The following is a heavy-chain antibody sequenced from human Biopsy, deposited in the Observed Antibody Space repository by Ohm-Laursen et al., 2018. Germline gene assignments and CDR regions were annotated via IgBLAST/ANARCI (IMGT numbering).Heavy chain of an antibody. J-gene: IGHJ5*02. Sequence: GASVKVSCKGSGGTFSSYVISWVRQAPGQGLEWMGRIIPTFDTPTYAPDFQGRVTFTADKSTGTAHLDLSRLRSEDTAIYYCAGGAAKGNPYDHWGQGTLVTVSS. CDR1: GGTFSSYV. D-gene: IGHD3-10*01. V-gene: IGHV1-69*06. CDR3: AGGAAKGNPYDH. CDR2: IIPTFDTP.